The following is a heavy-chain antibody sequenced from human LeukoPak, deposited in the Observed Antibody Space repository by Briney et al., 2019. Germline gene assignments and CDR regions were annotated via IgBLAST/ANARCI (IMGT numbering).Heavy chain of an antibody. J-gene: IGHJ6*02. CDR3: ARRSTIFGVVTVAAGMDV. D-gene: IGHD3-3*01. Sequence: PSETLSLTCTVSGGSISSSSYYWGWIRQPPGKGLKWIGTIYYSGSTHYNPSLKSRVTISVDTSKNQFSLKLNSVTAADTAVYYCARRSTIFGVVTVAAGMDVWGQGTTVTVSS. CDR1: GGSISSSSYY. CDR2: IYYSGST. V-gene: IGHV4-39*01.